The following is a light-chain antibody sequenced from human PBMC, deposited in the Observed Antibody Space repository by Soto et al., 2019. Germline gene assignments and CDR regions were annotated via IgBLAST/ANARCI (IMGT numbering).Light chain of an antibody. V-gene: IGKV1-9*01. CDR1: QGISSY. Sequence: DIQMTQSPSSLSASVGDRVTITCRASQGISSYLAWYQQKPGKAPKLLIYAASTLQSGVPSRFSGSGSGTEFTLTISSLQPDDFATYYCQQYNGYRWTFGQGTKVDIK. CDR2: AAS. J-gene: IGKJ1*01. CDR3: QQYNGYRWT.